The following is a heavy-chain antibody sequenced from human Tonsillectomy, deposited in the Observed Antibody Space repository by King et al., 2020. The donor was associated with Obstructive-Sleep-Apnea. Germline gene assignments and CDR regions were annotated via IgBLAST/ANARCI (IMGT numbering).Heavy chain of an antibody. CDR3: AKDRQGYQVSDY. J-gene: IGHJ4*02. D-gene: IGHD2-2*01. V-gene: IGHV3-30*02. CDR2: IRYDESNK. CDR1: GFTFSSYS. Sequence: VQLVESGGGVVQPGGSLTLSCAASGFTFSSYSMHWVRQAPGKGLEWVSFIRYDESNKYYADSVKGRFTISRDNSKNTLYLEMNSLRTEDTALYYCAKDRQGYQVSDYWGQGTLVTVSS.